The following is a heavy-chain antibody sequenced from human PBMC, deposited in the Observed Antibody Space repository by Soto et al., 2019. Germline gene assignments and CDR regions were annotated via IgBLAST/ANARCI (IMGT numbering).Heavy chain of an antibody. V-gene: IGHV4-4*02. J-gene: IGHJ4*01. CDR1: GGSIGSADW. Sequence: QVQLQESGPGLVKPSGTLSLTCAVSGGSIGSADWWSWVRQPPGKGLEWIGEVYHSGSTNYNPSLXXRVTISIDQSKNHFSLTLSSVTAADTAVYYCASYQDGDPDYWGHGTLVTVSS. D-gene: IGHD4-17*01. CDR3: ASYQDGDPDY. CDR2: VYHSGST.